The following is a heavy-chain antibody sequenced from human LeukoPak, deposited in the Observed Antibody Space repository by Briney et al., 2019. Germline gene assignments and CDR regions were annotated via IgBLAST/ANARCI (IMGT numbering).Heavy chain of an antibody. CDR2: IRSKANSYAT. J-gene: IGHJ4*02. CDR1: GFTFSGSA. D-gene: IGHD3-16*02. Sequence: PGGSLRLSCAASGFTFSGSAMHWVRQASGKGLEWVGRIRSKANSYATAYAASVKGRFTISRDDSKNTAYLKMNSLKTEDTAVYYCTTDEDYPPLLRLGELSLKRSFGYWGQGTLVTVSS. CDR3: TTDEDYPPLLRLGELSLKRSFGY. V-gene: IGHV3-73*01.